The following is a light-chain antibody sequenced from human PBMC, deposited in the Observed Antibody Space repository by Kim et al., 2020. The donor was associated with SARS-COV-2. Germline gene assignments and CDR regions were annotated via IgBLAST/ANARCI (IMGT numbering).Light chain of an antibody. CDR2: AAS. CDR3: QQSYSTPWLT. Sequence: IQMTQSPSSLAASVGGRVTIACRASQSIGTRLNWYQQRPGKAPKLLIYAASSLQSGVPSRFSGTGSGTDFTLTISSLQPEDFATYYCQQSYSTPWLTFGGGTKVDIK. CDR1: QSIGTR. J-gene: IGKJ4*01. V-gene: IGKV1-39*01.